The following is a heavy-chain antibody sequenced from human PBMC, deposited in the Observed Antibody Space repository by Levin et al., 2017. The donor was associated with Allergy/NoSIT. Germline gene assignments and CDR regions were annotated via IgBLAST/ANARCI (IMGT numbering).Heavy chain of an antibody. V-gene: IGHV3-23*01. CDR3: AKADDSTGTDDAFDI. CDR1: GFTFSSYA. CDR2: ISGSGVST. Sequence: ASVKVSCAASGFTFSSYAMTWVRQAPGKGLEWVSAISGSGVSTYYADSVKGRFTISRDNSKNTLYLQMNSLRAEDTAVYYCAKADDSTGTDDAFDIWGQGTMVTVSS. D-gene: IGHD3-22*01. J-gene: IGHJ3*02.